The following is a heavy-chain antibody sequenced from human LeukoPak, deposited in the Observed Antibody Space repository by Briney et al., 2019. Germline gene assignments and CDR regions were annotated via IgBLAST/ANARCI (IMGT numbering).Heavy chain of an antibody. CDR2: ISYDGSNK. CDR3: ATHHYDSSGYYSPDY. J-gene: IGHJ4*02. D-gene: IGHD3-22*01. CDR1: GFTFSSYG. V-gene: IGHV3-30*03. Sequence: GGSLRLSCAASGFTFSSYGMHWVRQAPGKGLEWVAVISYDGSNKYYADSVKGRFTTSRDNSKNTLYLQMSSLRAEDTAVYYCATHHYDSSGYYSPDYWGQGTLVTVSS.